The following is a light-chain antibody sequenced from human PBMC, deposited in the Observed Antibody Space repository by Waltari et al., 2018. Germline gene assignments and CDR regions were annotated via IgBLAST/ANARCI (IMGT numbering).Light chain of an antibody. CDR2: KVS. J-gene: IGKJ2*03. CDR1: QSLVYKDGNIY. V-gene: IGKV2-30*01. Sequence: DVVMTQSPLSLPVTLGQPASISCRSSQSLVYKDGNIYWNWFQQRPGQSPRRMIYKVSRRDSGVPDRFSGSGSGTDFTLRISRVEAEDVGLYFCMQGTNWPQSFGQGTKLEIK. CDR3: MQGTNWPQS.